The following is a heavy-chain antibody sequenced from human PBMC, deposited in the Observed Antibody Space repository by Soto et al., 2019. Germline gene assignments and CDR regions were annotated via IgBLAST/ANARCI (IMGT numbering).Heavy chain of an antibody. V-gene: IGHV4-34*01. D-gene: IGHD3-10*01. Sequence: QVQLQQWGAGLLKPSETLSLTCAVYGGSFSGYYWSWIRQPPGKGLEWIGEINHSGSTNYNPSLKGRVTISVDTSKNQFALELSSVTAADTAVYYCARGGRLLWFGELLSSYFDYWGQGTLVTVSS. J-gene: IGHJ4*02. CDR2: INHSGST. CDR3: ARGGRLLWFGELLSSYFDY. CDR1: GGSFSGYY.